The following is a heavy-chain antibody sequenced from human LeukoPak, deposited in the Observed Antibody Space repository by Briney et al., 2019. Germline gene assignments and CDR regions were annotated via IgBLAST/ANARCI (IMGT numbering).Heavy chain of an antibody. J-gene: IGHJ5*02. CDR3: ARGGDIVVVPAAKRRRNWFDP. D-gene: IGHD2-2*01. V-gene: IGHV1-2*02. CDR1: GYTFTDYY. CDR2: INPNSGGT. Sequence: ASVKVSCKASGYTFTDYYMHWVRQAPGQGLEWMGWINPNSGGTNYAQKFQGRVTMTRDTSISTAYMELSRLRSDDTAVYYCARGGDIVVVPAAKRRRNWFDPWGQGTLVTVSS.